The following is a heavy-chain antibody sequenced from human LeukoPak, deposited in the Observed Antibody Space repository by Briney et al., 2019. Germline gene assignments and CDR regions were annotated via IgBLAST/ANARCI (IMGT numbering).Heavy chain of an antibody. CDR2: SRNKVYSYTT. CDR1: GFTFSDYY. D-gene: IGHD5-24*01. V-gene: IGHV3-72*01. Sequence: GGSLRLSCAVSGFTFSDYYMDWVRQAPGKGLEWVGRSRNKVYSYTTEYAASVKGRFTVSRDDSKNSLYLQMNSLRAEDTAVYYCAKDGYNLRAFDIWGQGTMVTVSS. CDR3: AKDGYNLRAFDI. J-gene: IGHJ3*02.